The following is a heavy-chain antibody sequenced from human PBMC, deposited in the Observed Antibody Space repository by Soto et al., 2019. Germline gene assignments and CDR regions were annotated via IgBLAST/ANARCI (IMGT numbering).Heavy chain of an antibody. D-gene: IGHD3-10*01. CDR3: ARDFTTRSYGVDV. J-gene: IGHJ6*02. CDR1: GYTFTGAY. Sequence: QAQLVQSGAEVKKPGASVKVSCKASGYTFTGAYIHWVRQAPGQGLEWMGCINPNSRGTEFAQKFQGRVTVTRDTSITTVYMEMTRLRSDDAGVYYCARDFTTRSYGVDVWGQGTAVTVSS. CDR2: INPNSRGT. V-gene: IGHV1-2*02.